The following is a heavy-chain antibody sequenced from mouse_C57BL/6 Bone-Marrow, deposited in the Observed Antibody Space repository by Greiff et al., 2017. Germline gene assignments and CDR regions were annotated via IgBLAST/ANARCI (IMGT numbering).Heavy chain of an antibody. CDR2: INPYNGGT. CDR3: VPAYYSIYYFDY. J-gene: IGHJ2*01. V-gene: IGHV1-19*01. CDR1: GYTFTDYY. Sequence: EVQLQESGPVLVKPGASVKMSCKASGYTFTDYYMNWVKQSPGKSLEWIGVINPYNGGTSYNQKFKGKATLTVDKSSSTAYMELNSLTSEDSAVYYCVPAYYSIYYFDYWGQGTTLTVSS. D-gene: IGHD2-5*01.